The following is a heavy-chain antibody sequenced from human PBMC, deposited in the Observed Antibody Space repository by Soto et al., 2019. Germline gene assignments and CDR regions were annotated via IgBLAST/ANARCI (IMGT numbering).Heavy chain of an antibody. Sequence: QVQLQESGPGLVKPSQTLSLTCTVSGGSISSGDYYWSWIRQPPGKGLEWIGYIYYSGSTYYNPSLKSRVTISVDTSKNQFSLKLSSVTAADTAVYYCARAGNKVRGVTTKPFDYWGQGTLVTVSS. CDR1: GGSISSGDYY. J-gene: IGHJ4*02. D-gene: IGHD3-10*01. V-gene: IGHV4-30-4*01. CDR2: IYYSGST. CDR3: ARAGNKVRGVTTKPFDY.